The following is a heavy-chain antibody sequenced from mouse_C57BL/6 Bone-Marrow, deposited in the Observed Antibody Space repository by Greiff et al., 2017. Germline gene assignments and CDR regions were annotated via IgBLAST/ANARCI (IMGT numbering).Heavy chain of an antibody. CDR3: ARAYYKGEDY. CDR2: IHPNSGST. V-gene: IGHV1-64*01. Sequence: QVQLQQPGAELVKPGASVKLSCKASGYTFTSYWMHWVKQRPGLGLEWIGMIHPNSGSTNYNEKFKSKATLTVDKSSSTAYMQLSSLTSEDSAVYYCARAYYKGEDYWGQGTSVTVSS. CDR1: GYTFTSYW. J-gene: IGHJ4*01. D-gene: IGHD2-12*01.